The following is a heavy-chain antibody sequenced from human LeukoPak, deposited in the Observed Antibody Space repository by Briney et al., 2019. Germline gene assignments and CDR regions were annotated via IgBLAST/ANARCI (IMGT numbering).Heavy chain of an antibody. D-gene: IGHD2-2*01. J-gene: IGHJ4*02. Sequence: GGSLRLSCAASGFTFDDYAMHWVRLVPGKGLEWISLISGNGGGTEYTDSVKGRFTTSRENTKNSLYLQMNSLRPEDTALYYCARDGRCAATSCYGPLDYWGRGTLVTVSS. CDR1: GFTFDDYA. CDR3: ARDGRCAATSCYGPLDY. CDR2: ISGNGGGT. V-gene: IGHV3-43*02.